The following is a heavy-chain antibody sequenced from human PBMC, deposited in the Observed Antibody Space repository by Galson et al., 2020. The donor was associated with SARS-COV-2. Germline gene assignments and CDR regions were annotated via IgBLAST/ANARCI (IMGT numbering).Heavy chain of an antibody. CDR2: ISYDGSNI. Sequence: GGSLRLSCAGSGFTFSNYGMHWVRQAPGKGLEWVSVISYDGSNIYYAESVKGRFTISRDGSNNTLYLQMNSLRTEDTAIYYCAIARGLFGVVTMTALDVWGQGTTVTVSS. J-gene: IGHJ6*02. CDR1: GFTFSNYG. V-gene: IGHV3-30*03. D-gene: IGHD3-3*01. CDR3: AIARGLFGVVTMTALDV.